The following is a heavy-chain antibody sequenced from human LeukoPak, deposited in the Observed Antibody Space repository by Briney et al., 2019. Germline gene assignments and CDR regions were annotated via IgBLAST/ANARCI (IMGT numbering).Heavy chain of an antibody. V-gene: IGHV3-7*01. Sequence: GGSLRLSCTASGFTFSSYWMSWVRQAPGKGLEWGANIKEDGSEKYYVDSVKGRFTISRDNAKNSLYLQINTLRAEDTAVYYCARDGGWYRLDYWGQGTLVTVSS. CDR2: IKEDGSEK. J-gene: IGHJ4*02. D-gene: IGHD6-19*01. CDR1: GFTFSSYW. CDR3: ARDGGWYRLDY.